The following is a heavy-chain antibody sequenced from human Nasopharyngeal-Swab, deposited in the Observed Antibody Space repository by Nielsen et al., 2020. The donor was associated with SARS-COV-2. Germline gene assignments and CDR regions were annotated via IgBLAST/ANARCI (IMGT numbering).Heavy chain of an antibody. J-gene: IGHJ5*02. D-gene: IGHD2-2*01. CDR3: ARGFRRYQLLPGWFDP. Sequence: WIRQPPGKGLEWIGYIYYSGSTYYNPSFKSRVTISVDTSKNQFSLKLSSVTAADTAVYYCARGFRRYQLLPGWFDPWGQGTLVTVSS. V-gene: IGHV4-30-4*01. CDR2: IYYSGST.